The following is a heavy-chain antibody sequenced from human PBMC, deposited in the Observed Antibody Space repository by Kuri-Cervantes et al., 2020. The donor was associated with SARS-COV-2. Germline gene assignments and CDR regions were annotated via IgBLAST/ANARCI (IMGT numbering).Heavy chain of an antibody. CDR2: IIPIFGTA. D-gene: IGHD3-10*01. Sequence: SVKVSCKASGGTFSSYAISWVRQAPGQGLEWMGRIIPIFGTANYAQKFQGRVTITTDESTSTAYMELSSLRSEDTAVYYCARELLGIQSSGSYYMDVWGKGTTVTVSS. V-gene: IGHV1-69*05. CDR1: GGTFSSYA. J-gene: IGHJ6*03. CDR3: ARELLGIQSSGSYYMDV.